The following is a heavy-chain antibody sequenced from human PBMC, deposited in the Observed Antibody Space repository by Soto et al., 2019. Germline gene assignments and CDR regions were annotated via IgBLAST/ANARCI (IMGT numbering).Heavy chain of an antibody. Sequence: EVPLVESGGGVVRPGGSLRLSCAASGFSFDDYGMSWVRQAPGKGLEWVAGINWTGGSTGYTDSVKGRFTISRDNAKNSLYLQMNSLRAEDTAFYYCASGLRYFDAWGQGTLVTVSS. J-gene: IGHJ4*02. CDR2: INWTGGST. V-gene: IGHV3-20*04. CDR3: ASGLRYFDA. D-gene: IGHD3-9*01. CDR1: GFSFDDYG.